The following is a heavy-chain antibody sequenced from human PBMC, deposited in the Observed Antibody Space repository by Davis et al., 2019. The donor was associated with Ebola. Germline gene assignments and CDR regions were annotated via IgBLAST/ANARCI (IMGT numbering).Heavy chain of an antibody. CDR2: INHSGST. Sequence: PGGSLRLSCAVYGGSFSGYYWSWIRQPPGKGLEWIGEINHSGSTNYNPSLKSRVTISVDTSKNQFSLKLSSVTAADTAVYYCARVGYYDSSGYSIDYWGQGTLVTVSS. J-gene: IGHJ4*02. V-gene: IGHV4-34*01. CDR1: GGSFSGYY. D-gene: IGHD3-22*01. CDR3: ARVGYYDSSGYSIDY.